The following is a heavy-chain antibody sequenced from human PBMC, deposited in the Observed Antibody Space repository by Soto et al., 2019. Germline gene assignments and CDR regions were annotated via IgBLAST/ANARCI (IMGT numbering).Heavy chain of an antibody. D-gene: IGHD4-17*01. CDR2: IYHSGST. Sequence: QLQLQESGSGLVKPSQTLSLTCAVSGGSISSGGYSWRWIRQPPGKGLEWIGYIYHSGSTYYNPSLNSRATISVDRSKNQCARKLSSVTAADTAVYYCARGDYGGHGYFDYWGQGTLVTVSS. CDR1: GGSISSGGYS. J-gene: IGHJ4*02. V-gene: IGHV4-30-2*01. CDR3: ARGDYGGHGYFDY.